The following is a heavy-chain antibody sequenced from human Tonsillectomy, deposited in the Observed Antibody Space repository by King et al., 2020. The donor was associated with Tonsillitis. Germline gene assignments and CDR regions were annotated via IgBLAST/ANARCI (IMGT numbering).Heavy chain of an antibody. CDR2: ISYDGSNK. J-gene: IGHJ6*02. V-gene: IGHV3-30-3*01. CDR3: AWRRTTVTSYHYSMDV. D-gene: IGHD4-11*01. CDR1: GFTFSDYA. Sequence: VQLVESGGGVVQPGRSLRLSCAASGFTFSDYAMHWVRQAPGKGLEWVAVISYDGSNKYDADSVKGRFTISRDNSKNTLYLQMNSLRAEDTAVYYCAWRRTTVTSYHYSMDVGGQGTTVTVSS.